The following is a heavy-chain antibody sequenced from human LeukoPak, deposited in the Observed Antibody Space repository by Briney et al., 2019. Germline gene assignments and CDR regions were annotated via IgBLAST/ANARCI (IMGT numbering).Heavy chain of an antibody. Sequence: SETLSLTCAVYGGSFSGYYWSWIRQPPGKGLEWIGEINHSGSTNYNPSLKSRVTISVDTSKNQFSLKLSSVTAADTAVYYCARYGCSGGSCYDYWGQGTLVTVSS. CDR2: INHSGST. V-gene: IGHV4-34*01. CDR1: GGSFSGYY. D-gene: IGHD2-15*01. CDR3: ARYGCSGGSCYDY. J-gene: IGHJ4*02.